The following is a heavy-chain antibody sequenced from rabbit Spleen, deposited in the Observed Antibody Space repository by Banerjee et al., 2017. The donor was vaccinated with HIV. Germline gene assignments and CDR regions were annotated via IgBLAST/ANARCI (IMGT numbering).Heavy chain of an antibody. J-gene: IGHJ6*01. V-gene: IGHV1S40*01. CDR3: ARDTGSSFSSYGMDL. CDR1: GFSFSNKAV. D-gene: IGHD8-1*01. Sequence: QSLEESGGGLVQPEGSLTLTCTASGFSFSNKAVMCWVRQAPGKGLEWIACINAVTGKAVYASWAKGRFTFSKTSSTTVTLQMTSLTVADTATYFCARDTGSSFSSYGMDLWGPGTLVTVS. CDR2: INAVTGKA.